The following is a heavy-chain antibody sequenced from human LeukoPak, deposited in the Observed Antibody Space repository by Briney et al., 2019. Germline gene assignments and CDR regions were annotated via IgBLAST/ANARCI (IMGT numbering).Heavy chain of an antibody. D-gene: IGHD6-13*01. J-gene: IGHJ4*02. V-gene: IGHV1-8*01. CDR3: ARVSESSSWYETYGLSHSTTRPDYFDY. CDR2: MNPNSGNT. CDR1: GYTFTSYD. Sequence: ASVKVSCTASGYTFTSYDINWVRQATGQGLEWMGWMNPNSGNTGYAQKFQGRVTMTRNTSISTAYMELSSLRSEDTAVYYCARVSESSSWYETYGLSHSTTRPDYFDYWGQGTLVTVSS.